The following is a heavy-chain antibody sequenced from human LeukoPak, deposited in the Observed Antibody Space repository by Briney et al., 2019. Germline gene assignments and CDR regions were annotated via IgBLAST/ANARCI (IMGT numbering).Heavy chain of an antibody. Sequence: SQTLSLTCTVSGGSISGGSDDWSWIRQPAGKGLEWIGRIHTSGRTNYNPSLKSRLAISIDTSKNEFSLKLSSLTAADTAVYHCARVCCYFDSGSSPNWFDPWGQGTLVTVSS. CDR2: IHTSGRT. CDR3: ARVCCYFDSGSSPNWFDP. J-gene: IGHJ5*02. CDR1: GGSISGGSDD. V-gene: IGHV4-61*02. D-gene: IGHD3-10*01.